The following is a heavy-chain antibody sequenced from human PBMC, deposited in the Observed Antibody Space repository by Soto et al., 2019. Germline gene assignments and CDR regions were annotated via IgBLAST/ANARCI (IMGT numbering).Heavy chain of an antibody. Sequence: HPGGSLRLSCAASGFTFSSYAMSWVRQAPGKGMEWVAAISSSGGSTYYADSVKGRFTISRDNSKNTLYLQMNSLRAEDAAVYYCAKDLVGSNADYFDYWGQGTLVTV. D-gene: IGHD2-15*01. J-gene: IGHJ4*02. CDR1: GFTFSSYA. CDR2: ISSSGGST. V-gene: IGHV3-23*01. CDR3: AKDLVGSNADYFDY.